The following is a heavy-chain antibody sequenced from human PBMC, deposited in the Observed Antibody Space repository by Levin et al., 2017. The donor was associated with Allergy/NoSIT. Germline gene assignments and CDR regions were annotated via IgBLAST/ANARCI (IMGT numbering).Heavy chain of an antibody. CDR1: GYTFTIYP. Sequence: GESLKISCETSGYTFTIYPISWVRQAPGEGLEWVGWISTHSGDTQYGQRFQGRVSLTRETSTVYLEMWSLRSDDTAVYYCARTSFSNYFDYWGQGTLLTVS. V-gene: IGHV1-18*01. J-gene: IGHJ4*02. D-gene: IGHD3-3*02. CDR2: ISTHSGDT. CDR3: ARTSFSNYFDY.